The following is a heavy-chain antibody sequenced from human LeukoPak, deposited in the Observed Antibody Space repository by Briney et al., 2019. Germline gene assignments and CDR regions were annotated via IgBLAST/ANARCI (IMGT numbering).Heavy chain of an antibody. CDR3: ARGSGSYYDDYYYGMDV. J-gene: IGHJ6*02. D-gene: IGHD3-10*01. CDR2: IYPDDSNI. V-gene: IGHV5-51*01. CDR1: VYIFPTYW. Sequence: GESLKISCVGSVYIFPTYWIGWVRQMPGKGLEWMGIIYPDDSNIRYSPSFQGQVTMSVDKSISTAYLQWSSLNASDTAMYYCARGSGSYYDDYYYGMDVGGQGTTVTVS.